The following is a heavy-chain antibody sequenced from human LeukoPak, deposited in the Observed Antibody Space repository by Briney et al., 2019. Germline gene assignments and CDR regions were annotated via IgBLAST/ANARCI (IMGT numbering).Heavy chain of an antibody. Sequence: SETLSLTCTVSGGSISSYYWSWIRQPPGKGLEWIGYIYYSGITNYNPSLKSRVTISVDTSKNQFSLKLSSVTAADSAVYYCAVQTRYYDSSGYYERDWFDPWGQGTLVTVSS. CDR1: GGSISSYY. J-gene: IGHJ5*02. CDR2: IYYSGIT. V-gene: IGHV4-59*01. D-gene: IGHD3-22*01. CDR3: AVQTRYYDSSGYYERDWFDP.